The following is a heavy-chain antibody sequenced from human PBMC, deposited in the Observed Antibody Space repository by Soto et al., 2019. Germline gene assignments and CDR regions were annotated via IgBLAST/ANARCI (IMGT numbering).Heavy chain of an antibody. CDR2: IIPIFGTA. Sequence: SVKVSCKASGGTFSSYAISWVRQAPGQGLEWMGGIIPIFGTANYAQKFQGRVTFTAHKSTSTAYMELRSLRSDDTAVYYCARGWETVGTTTPFAYWGQGTLVTVSS. V-gene: IGHV1-69*06. CDR3: ARGWETVGTTTPFAY. J-gene: IGHJ4*02. CDR1: GGTFSSYA. D-gene: IGHD1-26*01.